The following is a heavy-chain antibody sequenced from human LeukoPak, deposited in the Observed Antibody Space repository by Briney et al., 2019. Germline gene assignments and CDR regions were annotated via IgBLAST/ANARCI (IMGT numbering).Heavy chain of an antibody. J-gene: IGHJ5*02. D-gene: IGHD1-1*01. Sequence: PAQALSLTCAVSGGSIRSGGYSCSWIRQPPGKGLEWIGYIYHSRGTYYNPSLKSRVTISVDRSKNQFSLKLSSVTAADTGVCYCARYWRTIWGTRGRFDPWRQGTLVTVSS. CDR2: IYHSRGT. V-gene: IGHV4-30-2*01. CDR1: GGSIRSGGYS. CDR3: ARYWRTIWGTRGRFDP.